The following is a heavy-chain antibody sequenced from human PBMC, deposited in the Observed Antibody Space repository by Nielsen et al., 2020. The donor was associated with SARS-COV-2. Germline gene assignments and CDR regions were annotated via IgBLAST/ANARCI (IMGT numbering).Heavy chain of an antibody. V-gene: IGHV3-15*01. CDR2: IKSKTDGGTT. J-gene: IGHJ6*02. Sequence: GGSLRLSCAASGFTFSNAWMSWVRQAPGKGLEWVGRIKSKTDGGTTDYAAPVKGRFTISRDDSKNTLYLQMNSLKTEDTAVYYCTTGRYDFWSGYRHANYGMDVWGQGTTVTVSS. D-gene: IGHD3-3*01. CDR1: GFTFSNAW. CDR3: TTGRYDFWSGYRHANYGMDV.